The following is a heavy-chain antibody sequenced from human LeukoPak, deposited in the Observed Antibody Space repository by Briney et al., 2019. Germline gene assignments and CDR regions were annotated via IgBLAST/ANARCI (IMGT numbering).Heavy chain of an antibody. Sequence: GGSLRLSCAASGFTFSSHPMHWVRQAPGKGLEWVGVILYDGSNKYYADSVKGRFTISRDNSKNTLYLQMDSLRPEDTAVYYCAKDPRTGAVSGIFYFDYWGQGTLVTLSS. CDR3: AKDPRTGAVSGIFYFDY. V-gene: IGHV3-30*04. D-gene: IGHD6-19*01. CDR1: GFTFSSHP. CDR2: ILYDGSNK. J-gene: IGHJ4*02.